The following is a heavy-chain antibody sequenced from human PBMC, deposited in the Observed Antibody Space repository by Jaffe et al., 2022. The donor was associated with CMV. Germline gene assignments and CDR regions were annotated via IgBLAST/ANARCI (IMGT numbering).Heavy chain of an antibody. CDR2: IYYSGST. CDR1: GGSISSSSYY. Sequence: QLQLQESGPGLVKPSETLSLTCTVSGGSISSSSYYWGWIRQPPGKGLEWIGSIYYSGSTYYNPSLKSRVTISVDTSKNQFSLKLSSVTAADTAVYYCASQNPDYYDSSGYYFGYWGQGTLVTVSS. V-gene: IGHV4-39*01. J-gene: IGHJ4*02. CDR3: ASQNPDYYDSSGYYFGY. D-gene: IGHD3-22*01.